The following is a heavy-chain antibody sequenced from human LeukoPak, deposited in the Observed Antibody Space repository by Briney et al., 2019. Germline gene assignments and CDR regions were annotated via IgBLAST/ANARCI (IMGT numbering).Heavy chain of an antibody. D-gene: IGHD1-26*01. J-gene: IGHJ4*02. CDR2: IYHSGST. V-gene: IGHV4-30-2*01. Sequence: SQTLSLTCAVSGGSISSGGYSWSWIRQPPGKGLEWIGYIYHSGSTYYNPSPKSRVTISVDTSKNQFSLKLSSVTAADTAVYYCARGPGTGYWGQGTLVTVSS. CDR1: GGSISSGGYS. CDR3: ARGPGTGY.